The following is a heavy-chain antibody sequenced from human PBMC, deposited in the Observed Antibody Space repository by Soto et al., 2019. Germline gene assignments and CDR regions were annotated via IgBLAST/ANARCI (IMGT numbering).Heavy chain of an antibody. V-gene: IGHV1-18*01. CDR2: ISAYNGNT. D-gene: IGHD6-19*01. J-gene: IGHJ6*02. CDR1: GYTFTSYG. Sequence: QVQLVQSGAEVKKPGASVKVSCKASGYTFTSYGISWVRQAPGQGLEWMGWISAYNGNTNYAQKLQGRVTMTTDTSTSXXYXEXXSLRSDDTAVYYCARDLSSTYRSGWEPYYYYGMDVWGQGTTVTVSS. CDR3: ARDLSSTYRSGWEPYYYYGMDV.